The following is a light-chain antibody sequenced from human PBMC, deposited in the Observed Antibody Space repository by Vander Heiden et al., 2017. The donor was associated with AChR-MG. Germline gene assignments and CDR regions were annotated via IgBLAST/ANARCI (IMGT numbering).Light chain of an antibody. CDR3: NSYATSNTYV. Sequence: QSALTQPASVSGSPGPSLTISCTGTSSDVGDYNYVSWYQQHPGKAPKLMIYDVSKRPSGVSNRFSGSKSGNTASLTISGLQAEDEADYYCNSYATSNTYVFGTGTEVTVL. CDR1: SSDVGDYNY. V-gene: IGLV2-14*01. J-gene: IGLJ1*01. CDR2: DVS.